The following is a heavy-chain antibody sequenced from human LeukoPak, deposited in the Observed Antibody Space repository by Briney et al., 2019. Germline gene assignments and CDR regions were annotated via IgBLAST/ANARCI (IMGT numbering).Heavy chain of an antibody. Sequence: SETLSLTCTVSGGSISSGGYYWSWIRQPPGKGLEWIGYIYRSGSTYYNPSLKSRVTISVDRSKNQFSLKLSSVTAADTAVYYCARPPHVGIAVAGLLYWGQGTLVTVSS. D-gene: IGHD6-19*01. J-gene: IGHJ4*02. CDR1: GGSISSGGYY. CDR2: IYRSGST. V-gene: IGHV4-30-2*01. CDR3: ARPPHVGIAVAGLLY.